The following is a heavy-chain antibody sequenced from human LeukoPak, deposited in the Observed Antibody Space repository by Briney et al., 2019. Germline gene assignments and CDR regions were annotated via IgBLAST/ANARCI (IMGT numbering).Heavy chain of an antibody. CDR1: GFTFSSYA. D-gene: IGHD2-2*01. Sequence: AGGSLRLSCAASGFTFSSYAMHWVRQAPGKGLEYVSVISSNGGSTYYANSVKGRFTISRDNSKNTLYLQMGSLRAEDMAVYYCARAGSGIVVVPAAMDYYYYMDVWGKGITVTVSS. CDR3: ARAGSGIVVVPAAMDYYYYMDV. V-gene: IGHV3-64*01. CDR2: ISSNGGST. J-gene: IGHJ6*03.